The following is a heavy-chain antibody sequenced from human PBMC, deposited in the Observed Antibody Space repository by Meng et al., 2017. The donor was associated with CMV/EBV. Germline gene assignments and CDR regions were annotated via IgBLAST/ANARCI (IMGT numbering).Heavy chain of an antibody. V-gene: IGHV4-39*01. CDR3: ARQDIVVVPAALPNWFDP. CDR2: IYYSGST. J-gene: IGHJ5*02. CDR1: GGSISSSSYY. D-gene: IGHD2-2*01. Sequence: GSLRLSCTVSGGSISSSSYYWGWTRQPPGMGLEWIGSIYYSGSTYYNPSLKSRVTISVDTSKNQFSLKLSSVTAADTAVYYCARQDIVVVPAALPNWFDPWGQGTLVTVSS.